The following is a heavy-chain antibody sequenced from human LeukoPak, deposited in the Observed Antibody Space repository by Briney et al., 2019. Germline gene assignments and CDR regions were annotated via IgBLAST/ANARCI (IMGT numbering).Heavy chain of an antibody. J-gene: IGHJ4*02. Sequence: PGGSLRLSCAASGFTFSSYWMQWVRQAPGKGLVWVSRINSDGSSASYADSVKGRFTISRDNAKNTLYLPMNSLRAEDTAVYYCARHLTYGGWNSWGQGTLVTVSS. D-gene: IGHD4-23*01. CDR1: GFTFSSYW. CDR3: ARHLTYGGWNS. V-gene: IGHV3-74*01. CDR2: INSDGSSA.